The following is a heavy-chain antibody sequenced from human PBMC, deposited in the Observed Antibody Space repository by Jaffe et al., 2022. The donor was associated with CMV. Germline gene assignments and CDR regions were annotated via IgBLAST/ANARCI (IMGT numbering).Heavy chain of an antibody. Sequence: EVQLVESGGGLVKPGGSLRLSCTASGFTFSGYSMNWVRQAPGKGLEWLSSVSSSSSYIYYADSVKGRFTISRDNAKKSLYLQMNSLRAEDTAVYYCARRGISPETVYYYTDVWGKGTTVTVSS. CDR2: VSSSSSYI. CDR1: GFTFSGYS. CDR3: ARRGISPETVYYYTDV. J-gene: IGHJ6*03. D-gene: IGHD3-3*02. V-gene: IGHV3-21*02.